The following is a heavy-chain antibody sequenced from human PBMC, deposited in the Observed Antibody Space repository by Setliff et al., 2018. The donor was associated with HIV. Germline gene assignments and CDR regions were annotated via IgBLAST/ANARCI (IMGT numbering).Heavy chain of an antibody. D-gene: IGHD1-26*01. CDR1: GGSISSSSYY. V-gene: IGHV4-39*07. Sequence: SETLSLTCTVSGGSISSSSYYWGWIRQPPGKGLEWIGSIYYSGSTYYNPSLKSRVTISVDTSKNQFSLKLSSVTAADTAVYYCARGSEHSGSYYPDYFDYWGQGTLVTVSS. CDR3: ARGSEHSGSYYPDYFDY. J-gene: IGHJ4*02. CDR2: IYYSGST.